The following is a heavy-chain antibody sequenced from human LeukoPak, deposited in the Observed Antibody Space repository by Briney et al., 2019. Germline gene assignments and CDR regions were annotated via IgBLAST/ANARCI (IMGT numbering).Heavy chain of an antibody. CDR3: ARENDYGDYLY. Sequence: ESGPTLVKPTPTLTLTCTFSGFSLSTSGVGVGWIRQPPGKALEWLALIYWDDDKRYSPSLKSRLTITKDTSNTQVVLTMTNMDPVDTATYYCARENDYGDYLYWGQGTLVTVSS. J-gene: IGHJ4*02. CDR1: GFSLSTSGVG. V-gene: IGHV2-5*02. CDR2: IYWDDDK. D-gene: IGHD4-17*01.